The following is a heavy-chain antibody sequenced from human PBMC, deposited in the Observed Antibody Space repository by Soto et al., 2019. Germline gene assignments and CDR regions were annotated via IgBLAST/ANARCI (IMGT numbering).Heavy chain of an antibody. CDR2: IYYSGST. V-gene: IGHV4-59*01. Sequence: NPSETLSLTCTVSGGSISSYYWSWIRQPPGKGLEWIGYIYYSGSTNYNPSLKSRVTISVDTSKNQFSLKLSSVTAADTAVYYCARVYGDYGYFDYWGQGTLVTVSS. J-gene: IGHJ4*02. CDR3: ARVYGDYGYFDY. D-gene: IGHD4-17*01. CDR1: GGSISSYY.